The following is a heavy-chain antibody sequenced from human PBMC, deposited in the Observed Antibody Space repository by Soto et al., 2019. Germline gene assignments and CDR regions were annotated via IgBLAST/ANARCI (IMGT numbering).Heavy chain of an antibody. CDR1: GYSFTDYH. Sequence: QVQLVQSGAEVKKPGASVKVSCKASGYSFTDYHIHWVRQAPVQGLEWLGRINPKSGGTSTAQKFQGWVTMTTDTSISTASMELTRLTSDDTAIYYCARGDSTDCSNGVCSFFYNHDMDVWGQGTTVNVAS. D-gene: IGHD2-8*01. CDR3: ARGDSTDCSNGVCSFFYNHDMDV. CDR2: INPKSGGT. J-gene: IGHJ6*02. V-gene: IGHV1-2*04.